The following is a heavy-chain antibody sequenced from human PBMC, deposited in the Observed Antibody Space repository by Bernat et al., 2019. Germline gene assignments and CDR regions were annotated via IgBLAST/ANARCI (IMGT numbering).Heavy chain of an antibody. D-gene: IGHD6-19*01. CDR1: GFTFSIYS. J-gene: IGHJ4*02. CDR3: ARSVAGAFDY. V-gene: IGHV3-48*02. CDR2: ITSDTKTI. Sequence: EVQLVESGGGLVQPGGSLRLSCAASGFTFSIYSMNWVRQAPGKGLEWIAYITSDTKTIHYADSVKGRFTISRDNAKNSLYLQMNSLRDEDTAVYYCARSVAGAFDYWGQGTLVTVSS.